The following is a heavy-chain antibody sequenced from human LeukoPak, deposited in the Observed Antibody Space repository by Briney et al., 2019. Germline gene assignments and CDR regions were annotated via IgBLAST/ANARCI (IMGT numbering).Heavy chain of an antibody. Sequence: SETLSLTCTVSGGSISIYYWSWIRQPPGKGLEWIGYIYYSGSTNYNPYLKSRVTISVDPSKTQFSLKLSSVTAADTAVYYCARYSYGYKSFGENYYYYYYMDVWGKGTTVTVSS. CDR1: GGSISIYY. J-gene: IGHJ6*03. V-gene: IGHV4-59*01. CDR3: ARYSYGYKSFGENYYYYYYMDV. CDR2: IYYSGST. D-gene: IGHD5-18*01.